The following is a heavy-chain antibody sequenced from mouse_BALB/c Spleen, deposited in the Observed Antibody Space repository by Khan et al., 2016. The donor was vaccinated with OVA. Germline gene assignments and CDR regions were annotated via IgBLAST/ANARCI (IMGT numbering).Heavy chain of an antibody. CDR1: GYTFTYYV. V-gene: IGHV1-81*01. Sequence: VQLQQSGPELVKPGASVKMSCKASGYTFTYYVITWVKQRTGQGLEWIGEIYPGSDNAYYNERIKGKATLTADKSSNTTHMPLSSLTYEDSAVYFCARGDGYFVYFDFWGQGTTLTVSS. J-gene: IGHJ2*01. CDR3: ARGDGYFVYFDF. D-gene: IGHD2-3*01. CDR2: IYPGSDNA.